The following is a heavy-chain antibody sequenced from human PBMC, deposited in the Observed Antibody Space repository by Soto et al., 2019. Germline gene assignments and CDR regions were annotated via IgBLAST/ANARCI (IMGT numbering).Heavy chain of an antibody. J-gene: IGHJ6*02. V-gene: IGHV3-33*01. D-gene: IGHD3-22*01. CDR2: IWYDGSNK. Sequence: GRSLRLSCAASGFTFSSYGMHWVRQAPGKGLEWVAVIWYDGSNKYYADSVKGRFTISRDNSKNTLYLQMNSLRAEDTAVYYCARDVDYYDSSGRWYYYYGMDVWGQGTTVTVSS. CDR1: GFTFSSYG. CDR3: ARDVDYYDSSGRWYYYYGMDV.